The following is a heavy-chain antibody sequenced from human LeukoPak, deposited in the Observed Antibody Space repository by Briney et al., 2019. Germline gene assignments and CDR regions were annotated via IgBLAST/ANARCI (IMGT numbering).Heavy chain of an antibody. CDR3: ARAGGTIAARHFDY. D-gene: IGHD6-6*01. CDR2: TYYRSKWYN. Sequence: SQALSLTCAISGDSVSSNSAAWNWIRQSPSRGLEWLGRTYYRSKWYNDYAVSVKSRITINPDISKNQFSLQLNSVTPEDTAVYYCARAGGTIAARHFDYWGQGTLVTVSS. V-gene: IGHV6-1*01. J-gene: IGHJ4*02. CDR1: GDSVSSNSAA.